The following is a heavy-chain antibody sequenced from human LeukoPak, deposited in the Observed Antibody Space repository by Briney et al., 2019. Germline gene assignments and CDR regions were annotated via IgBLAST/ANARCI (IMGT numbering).Heavy chain of an antibody. CDR1: GYTLTELS. Sequence: ASVKVSCKVSGYTLTELSMHWVRQAPGKGLEWMGGFDPEDGETIYAQKFQGRVTMTEDTSTDTAYIELSSLTSEDTAVYYCATGPYYGSGSMRRVTYFFDYWGQGTLVTVSS. D-gene: IGHD3-10*01. CDR2: FDPEDGET. V-gene: IGHV1-24*01. J-gene: IGHJ4*02. CDR3: ATGPYYGSGSMRRVTYFFDY.